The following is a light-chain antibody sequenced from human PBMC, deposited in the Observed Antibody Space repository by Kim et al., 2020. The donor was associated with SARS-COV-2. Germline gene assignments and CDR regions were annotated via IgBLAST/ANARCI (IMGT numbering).Light chain of an antibody. Sequence: EIVMTQSPATLSVSPGKRATLSCRASQSISTSLAWYQQRPGQAPRLLIYGASARATDIPARFSGSGSGTEFTLTISSLQSEDFSVYYCQQYNDWHQITFGQGTRLEIK. J-gene: IGKJ5*01. CDR1: QSISTS. CDR3: QQYNDWHQIT. CDR2: GAS. V-gene: IGKV3-15*01.